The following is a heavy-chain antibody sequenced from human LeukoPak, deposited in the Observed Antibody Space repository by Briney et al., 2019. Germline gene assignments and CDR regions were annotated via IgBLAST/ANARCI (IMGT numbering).Heavy chain of an antibody. CDR2: ISSSSSYI. Sequence: NPGGSLRPSCAASGFTFSSYSMNWVRQAPGKGLEWVSSISSSSSYIYYADSVKGRFTISRDNAKNSLYLQMNSPRAEDTAVYYCAREGVARRRYYFDYWGQGTLVTVSS. CDR1: GFTFSSYS. J-gene: IGHJ4*02. D-gene: IGHD2-15*01. CDR3: AREGVARRRYYFDY. V-gene: IGHV3-21*01.